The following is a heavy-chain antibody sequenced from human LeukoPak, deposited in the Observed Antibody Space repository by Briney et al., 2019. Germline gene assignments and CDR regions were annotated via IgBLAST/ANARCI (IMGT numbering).Heavy chain of an antibody. V-gene: IGHV3-21*01. D-gene: IGHD2-2*02. CDR1: GFTFSRYS. Sequence: SGGSLRLSCAASGFTFSRYSMNGVRQAPGKGLEWVSSISSSSSYIYYADSVKGRFTISRDNDKNSLYLQMNSLRAEDTAVYYCARDHEKAHDNPIVVVPAAIRHYYYYGMDVWGQGTTVTVSS. J-gene: IGHJ6*02. CDR2: ISSSSSYI. CDR3: ARDHEKAHDNPIVVVPAAIRHYYYYGMDV.